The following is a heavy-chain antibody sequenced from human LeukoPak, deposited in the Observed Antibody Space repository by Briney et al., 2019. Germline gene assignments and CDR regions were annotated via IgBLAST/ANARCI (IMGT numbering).Heavy chain of an antibody. Sequence: GGSLRLSCAASGCTVSSNYMSWVRQAPGKGLEWVSVIYSGGSTYYADSVKGRFTISRDNSKNTLYLQMNSLRAEDTAVYYCAKTYSSSWTFDYWGQGTLVTVSS. D-gene: IGHD6-13*01. V-gene: IGHV3-53*01. CDR3: AKTYSSSWTFDY. CDR2: IYSGGST. CDR1: GCTVSSNY. J-gene: IGHJ4*02.